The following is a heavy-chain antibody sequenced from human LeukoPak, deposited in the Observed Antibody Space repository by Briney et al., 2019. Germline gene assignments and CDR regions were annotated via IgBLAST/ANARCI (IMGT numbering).Heavy chain of an antibody. V-gene: IGHV1-8*03. CDR1: GYTFTSYD. Sequence: LRASVRVSCKASGYTFTSYDINWVRQAPGQGLEWRGWMNPNSGNTGYAQKFQGRVTITRNTSISTAYMELSRLRSEDTAVYYCARGHRPYSSSSRAVDPWGQGTLVTVSS. CDR2: MNPNSGNT. D-gene: IGHD6-13*01. J-gene: IGHJ5*02. CDR3: ARGHRPYSSSSRAVDP.